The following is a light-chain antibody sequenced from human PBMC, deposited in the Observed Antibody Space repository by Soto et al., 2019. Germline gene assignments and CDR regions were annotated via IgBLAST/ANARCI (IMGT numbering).Light chain of an antibody. J-gene: IGKJ3*01. Sequence: EIVMTQSPATLSVSPGERATLSCRASQSVSSNLVWYQQKPGQAPRLLIYGASTRATGIPARFSGSGSETEFTLTISSLQSEDFAVYYCQQYNNWPFTFGPGTKVDIK. CDR3: QQYNNWPFT. V-gene: IGKV3-15*01. CDR2: GAS. CDR1: QSVSSN.